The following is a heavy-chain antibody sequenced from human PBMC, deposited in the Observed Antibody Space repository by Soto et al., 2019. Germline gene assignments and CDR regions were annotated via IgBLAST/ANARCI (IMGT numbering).Heavy chain of an antibody. Sequence: QVQLQESGPGLVKPSETLSLTCTVSGGSISSYYWSWIRQPPGKGLEWIGYIYYSGSTNYNPSLKRRDSTSVETSKSPCSPKMSSVTAADTAVYYSARRWGTTFDFWGQGTLVTVSP. V-gene: IGHV4-59*08. CDR1: GGSISSYY. CDR3: ARRWGTTFDF. D-gene: IGHD3-16*01. J-gene: IGHJ4*02. CDR2: IYYSGST.